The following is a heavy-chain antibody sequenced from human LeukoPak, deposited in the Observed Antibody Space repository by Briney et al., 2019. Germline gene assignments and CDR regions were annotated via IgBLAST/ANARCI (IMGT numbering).Heavy chain of an antibody. V-gene: IGHV1-18*01. D-gene: IGHD3-10*01. CDR3: ARVMFGGTYYYGSGRSYYFDF. CDR1: GYTFTNYH. Sequence: ASVKVSCKASGYTFTNYHIGWVRQAPGQGLEWMGWISTYNGNTNYAQKFQGRVTMTTDTSTSTAYMELRSLRSDDTAVYYCARVMFGGTYYYGSGRSYYFDFWGQGTLVTVSS. CDR2: ISTYNGNT. J-gene: IGHJ4*02.